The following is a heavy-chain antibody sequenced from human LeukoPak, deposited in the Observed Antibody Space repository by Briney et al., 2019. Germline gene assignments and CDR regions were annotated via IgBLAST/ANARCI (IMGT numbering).Heavy chain of an antibody. CDR3: ARHDYYDFWSGYLWNYYYMDV. J-gene: IGHJ6*03. CDR2: ISSSSSTI. Sequence: PGGSLRLSCAASGFTFSSYSMNWVRQAPGKGLEWVSYISSSSSTIYYADSVKGRFTISRDNAKNSLYLQMNSLRAEDTAVYYCARHDYYDFWSGYLWNYYYMDVWGKGTTVTVSS. CDR1: GFTFSSYS. D-gene: IGHD3-3*01. V-gene: IGHV3-48*04.